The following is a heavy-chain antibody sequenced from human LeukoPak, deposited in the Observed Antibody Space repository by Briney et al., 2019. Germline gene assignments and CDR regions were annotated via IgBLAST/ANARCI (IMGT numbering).Heavy chain of an antibody. Sequence: WASVKVSCKASGYTFTGYYMHWVRQAPGQGLEWMGWISAYNGNTNYAQKLQGRVTMTTDTSTSTAYMELRSLRSDDTAVYYCARVPRWGGYSSGWYRDYWGQGTLVTVSS. J-gene: IGHJ4*02. V-gene: IGHV1-18*04. CDR3: ARVPRWGGYSSGWYRDY. CDR2: ISAYNGNT. CDR1: GYTFTGYY. D-gene: IGHD6-19*01.